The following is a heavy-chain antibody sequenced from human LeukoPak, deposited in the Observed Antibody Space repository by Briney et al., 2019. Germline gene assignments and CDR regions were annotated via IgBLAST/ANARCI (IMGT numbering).Heavy chain of an antibody. D-gene: IGHD3-10*01. V-gene: IGHV4-34*01. J-gene: IGHJ5*02. Sequence: PSETLSLTCAVYGGSFSGYYWSWIRQPPGKGLEWIGEINHSGSTNYNPSLKSRVTISVDTSKNQFSLKLSSVTAADTAVYYCARQTRTYYYGSGSYNNWFDPWGQGTLVTVSS. CDR1: GGSFSGYY. CDR3: ARQTRTYYYGSGSYNNWFDP. CDR2: INHSGST.